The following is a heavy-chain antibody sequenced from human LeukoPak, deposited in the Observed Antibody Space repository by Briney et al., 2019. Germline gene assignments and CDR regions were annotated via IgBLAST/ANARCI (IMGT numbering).Heavy chain of an antibody. V-gene: IGHV4-34*01. CDR3: ASESGSYWYDY. CDR1: GGSFSGYY. CDR2: INHSGST. D-gene: IGHD1-26*01. Sequence: SETLSLTCAVYGGSFSGYYWSWIRQPPGKGLEWIGEINHSGSTNYNPSLKSRVTISVDTSKNQFSLKLSSVTAADTAVYYCASESGSYWYDYWGQGTLVTVSS. J-gene: IGHJ4*02.